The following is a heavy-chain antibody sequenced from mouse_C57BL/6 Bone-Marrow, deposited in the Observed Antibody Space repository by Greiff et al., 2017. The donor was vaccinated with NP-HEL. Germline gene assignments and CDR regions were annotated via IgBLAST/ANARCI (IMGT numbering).Heavy chain of an antibody. D-gene: IGHD2-14*01. CDR1: GFSFNTYA. Sequence: EVKLMESGGGLVQPKGSLKLSCAASGFSFNTYAMNWVRQAPGKGLEWVARIRSKSNNYATYYADSVKDRFTISRDDSESMLYLQMNNLKTEDTAMYYCVRGVRRRYYAMDYWGQGTSVTVSS. V-gene: IGHV10-1*01. CDR3: VRGVRRRYYAMDY. CDR2: IRSKSNNYAT. J-gene: IGHJ4*01.